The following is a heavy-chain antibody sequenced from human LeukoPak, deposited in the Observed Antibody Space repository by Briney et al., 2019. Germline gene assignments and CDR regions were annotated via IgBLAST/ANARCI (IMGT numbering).Heavy chain of an antibody. CDR2: IYTSGST. J-gene: IGHJ6*03. D-gene: IGHD1-1*01. Sequence: TTSETLSLTCTVYGGSISTYYWSWIRQPAGKGLEWIGRIYTSGSTDCNPSLKSRVTMSVDTSKNQFSLKLSSVTAADTAVYYCARGFTTHNFHYYMDVWGKGATVTISS. V-gene: IGHV4-4*07. CDR1: GGSISTYY. CDR3: ARGFTTHNFHYYMDV.